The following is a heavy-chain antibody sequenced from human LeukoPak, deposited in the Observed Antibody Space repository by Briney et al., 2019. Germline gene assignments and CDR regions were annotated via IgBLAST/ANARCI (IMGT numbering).Heavy chain of an antibody. J-gene: IGHJ5*02. CDR3: AKDPISGYDFLHWFVP. CDR2: ISGSGGST. D-gene: IGHD5-12*01. V-gene: IGHV3-23*01. CDR1: GFTFSSYA. Sequence: GGSLRLSWAISGFTFSSYAMNWVRQAPGRGLEWVSGISGSGGSTYYADSVKGRFTISRDNSNNTLSLHMNSLRAEHSAALHCAKDPISGYDFLHWFVPWGQAGLVTDSS.